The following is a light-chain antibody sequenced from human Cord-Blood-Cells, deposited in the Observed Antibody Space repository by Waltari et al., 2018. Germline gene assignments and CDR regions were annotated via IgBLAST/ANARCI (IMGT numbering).Light chain of an antibody. Sequence: QSVLTQPPSASGTPGQRVTISCSGSSSNIGSNYVYWYQQLPGTAPKLLIYRNKQRPSGVPDRFSGSKSGTSASLAIRWLRAEDEADYYCAAWDDSLSGLFGGGTKLTVL. V-gene: IGLV1-47*01. J-gene: IGLJ3*02. CDR3: AAWDDSLSGL. CDR2: RNK. CDR1: SSNIGSNY.